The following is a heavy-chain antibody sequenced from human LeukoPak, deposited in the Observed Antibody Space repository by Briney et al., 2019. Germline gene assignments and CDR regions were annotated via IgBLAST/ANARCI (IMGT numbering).Heavy chain of an antibody. V-gene: IGHV3-30*04. J-gene: IGHJ4*02. CDR2: ISYDGSNK. D-gene: IGHD3-22*01. Sequence: QAGGSLRLSCAASGFTFSSYAMHWVRQAPGKGLEWVAVISYDGSNKYYADSVKGRFTISRDNSNNTLYLQMNSLRAEDTAVYYCARDPDYYDSTSYLYWGQGTLVTVSS. CDR3: ARDPDYYDSTSYLY. CDR1: GFTFSSYA.